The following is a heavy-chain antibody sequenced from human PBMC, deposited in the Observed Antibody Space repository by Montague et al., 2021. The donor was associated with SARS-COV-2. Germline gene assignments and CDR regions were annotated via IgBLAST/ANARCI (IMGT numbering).Heavy chain of an antibody. CDR1: GDSMSSNNW. J-gene: IGHJ4*02. CDR2: IHHIVGT. CDR3: ATVFGGCSATSCYLYN. D-gene: IGHD2-2*01. Sequence: SETLSLTCAVSGDSMSSNNWWTWVRQSPGKGLEWIGEIHHIVGTNYNPSLKSRVSISVDKSRNQLSLILNSVTAADTAFYYCATVFGGCSATSCYLYNWGRGTLVTVSS. V-gene: IGHV4-4*02.